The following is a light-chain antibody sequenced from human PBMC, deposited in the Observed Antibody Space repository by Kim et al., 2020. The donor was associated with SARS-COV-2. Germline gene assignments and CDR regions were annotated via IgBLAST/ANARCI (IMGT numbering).Light chain of an antibody. Sequence: DAVMTQSPLSLPVTLGQPASISCRSSERLKYSDGYTHLHWFQQRPGQSPRRLIYRVSERDSGVPDRFSGSGSGTEFTLKISRVESEDVGLYYCMQGTHWPYTFGQGTKLEI. CDR2: RVS. V-gene: IGKV2-30*01. CDR1: ERLKYSDGYTH. J-gene: IGKJ2*01. CDR3: MQGTHWPYT.